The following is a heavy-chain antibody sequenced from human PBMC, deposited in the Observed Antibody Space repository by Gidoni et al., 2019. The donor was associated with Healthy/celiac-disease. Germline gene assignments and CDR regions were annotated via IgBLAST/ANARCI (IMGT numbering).Heavy chain of an antibody. CDR1: GFTFSNAW. CDR2: IKSKTDGGTT. D-gene: IGHD3-16*02. Sequence: EVQLVESGGGLVKPGGSLRLSCAASGFTFSNAWMSWVRQAPGKGLEWVGRIKSKTDGGTTDYAAPVKGRFTISRDDSKNTLYLQMNSLKTEDTAVYYCTTGIMITFGGVIVQYWGQGTLVTVSS. V-gene: IGHV3-15*01. CDR3: TTGIMITFGGVIVQY. J-gene: IGHJ4*02.